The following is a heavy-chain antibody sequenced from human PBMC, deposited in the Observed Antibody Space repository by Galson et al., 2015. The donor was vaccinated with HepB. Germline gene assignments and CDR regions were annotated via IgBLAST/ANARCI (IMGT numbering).Heavy chain of an antibody. Sequence: SVKVSCKASGYTFTGYYMHWVRQAPGQGLEWMGRINPNSGGTNYAQKFQGRVTMTRDTSISTAYMELSRLRSDDTAVYYCAREALRITMVQGVTITSYFDYWGQGTLVTVSS. J-gene: IGHJ4*02. D-gene: IGHD3-10*01. CDR2: INPNSGGT. CDR1: GYTFTGYY. CDR3: AREALRITMVQGVTITSYFDY. V-gene: IGHV1-2*06.